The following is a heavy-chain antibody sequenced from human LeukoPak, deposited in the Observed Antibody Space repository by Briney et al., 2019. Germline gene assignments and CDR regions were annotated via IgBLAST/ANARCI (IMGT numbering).Heavy chain of an antibody. Sequence: SVKVACKASGGTFSSYAISWVRQAPGQGLEWMGGIIPIFGTANYAQKFQGRVTITADESTSTAYMELSSLRSEDTAVYYCAREGRGIAVAGTPVWGQGTMVTVSS. CDR3: AREGRGIAVAGTPV. J-gene: IGHJ3*01. V-gene: IGHV1-69*01. CDR1: GGTFSSYA. D-gene: IGHD6-19*01. CDR2: IIPIFGTA.